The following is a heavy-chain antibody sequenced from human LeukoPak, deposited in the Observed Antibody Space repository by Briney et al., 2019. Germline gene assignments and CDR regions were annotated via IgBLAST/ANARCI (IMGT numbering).Heavy chain of an antibody. CDR2: ISTSGTT. V-gene: IGHV4-4*07. CDR3: AREATVVGATII. CDR1: GGSVTTYY. J-gene: IGHJ4*02. Sequence: SETLSLTCTVSGGSVTTYYWSWIRQSAGKGLEWVGHISTSGTTTYNPSLKSRVTMSVDTSKNQFSLKLTSVTAADTAVYYCAREATVVGATIIWGQGTLVTVSS. D-gene: IGHD1-26*01.